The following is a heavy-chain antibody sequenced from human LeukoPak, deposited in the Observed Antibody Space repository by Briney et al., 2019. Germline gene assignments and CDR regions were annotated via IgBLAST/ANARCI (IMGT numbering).Heavy chain of an antibody. CDR3: ARPSLRYFDWYAFDY. J-gene: IGHJ4*02. CDR2: INPSGGST. D-gene: IGHD3-9*01. CDR1: GYTFTSYY. V-gene: IGHV1-46*01. Sequence: ASVKVSCKASGYTFTSYYMHWVRQAPGQGLEWMGIINPSGGSTSYAQKFQGRVTMTRDMSTSTVYMELSSLRSEDTAVYYCARPSLRYFDWYAFDYWGQGTLVTVSS.